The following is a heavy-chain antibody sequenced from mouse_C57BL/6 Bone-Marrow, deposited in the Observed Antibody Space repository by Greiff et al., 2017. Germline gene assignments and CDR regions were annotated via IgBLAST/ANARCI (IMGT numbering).Heavy chain of an antibody. CDR3: TRIAY. J-gene: IGHJ3*01. V-gene: IGHV14-4*01. CDR2: IDPENGDT. CDR1: GFNIKDDY. Sequence: VQLKESGAELVRPGASVKLSCTASGFNIKDDYMHWVKQRPEQGLEWIGWIDPENGDTEYASKFQGKATITVDTSSNSAYLQLSSLTSEDTAVYYCTRIAYWGQGTLVTVSA.